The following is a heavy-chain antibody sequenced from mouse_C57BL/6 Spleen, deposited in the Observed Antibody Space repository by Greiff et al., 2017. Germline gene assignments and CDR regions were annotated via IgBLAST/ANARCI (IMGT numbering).Heavy chain of an antibody. CDR3: ARDYGSSWNGYAMDY. CDR2: IYPRSGNT. CDR1: GYTFTSYG. V-gene: IGHV1-81*01. D-gene: IGHD1-1*01. Sequence: VQLQQSGAELARPGASVKLSCKASGYTFTSYGISWVKQRTGQGLEWIGEIYPRSGNTYYNEKFKGKATLTADKSSSTAYMELRSLTSEDSAVYFCARDYGSSWNGYAMDYWGQGTSVTVSS. J-gene: IGHJ4*01.